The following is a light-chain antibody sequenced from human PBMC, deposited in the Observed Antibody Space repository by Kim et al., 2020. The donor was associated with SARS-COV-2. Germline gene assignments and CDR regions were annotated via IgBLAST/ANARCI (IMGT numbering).Light chain of an antibody. J-gene: IGKJ4*01. CDR3: QQHHSFPLT. Sequence: ASVGDTVTITCRASQAINSNLAWYQQRPGKAPSLLIYSAFTLHSGVPSRFSGSGSGTDFTLTITSLQPEDFATYHCQQHHSFPLTFGGGTKVDIK. CDR1: QAINSN. CDR2: SAF. V-gene: IGKV1-9*01.